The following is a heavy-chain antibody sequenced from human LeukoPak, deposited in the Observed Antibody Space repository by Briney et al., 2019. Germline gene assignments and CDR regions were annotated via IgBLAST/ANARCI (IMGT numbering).Heavy chain of an antibody. J-gene: IGHJ2*01. D-gene: IGHD4-23*01. CDR3: AKNNDYGGSYWYFDL. CDR2: IRFDGSYK. CDR1: RFTFSSYG. Sequence: PGGSLRLSCAASRFTFSSYGMHWVRQAPGKGLEWVAFIRFDGSYKYHADSVKGRFTISRDNSKNTLYLQMNSLRAEDTAVYYCAKNNDYGGSYWYFDLWGRGTLVTVSS. V-gene: IGHV3-30*02.